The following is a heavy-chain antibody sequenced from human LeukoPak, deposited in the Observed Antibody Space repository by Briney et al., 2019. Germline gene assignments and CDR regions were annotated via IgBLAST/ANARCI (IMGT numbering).Heavy chain of an antibody. CDR2: ISSSGGAI. CDR1: GFTFSRYE. CDR3: AREGTGDRVFDY. Sequence: GGSLRLSCAASGFTFSRYEMSWFRQAPGKGLEWLSYISSSGGAIYYADSVKGRFTISRDNAKNSLYLQMNSLRVEDTAVYFCAREGTGDRVFDYWGQGTLVTVSS. V-gene: IGHV3-48*03. J-gene: IGHJ4*02. D-gene: IGHD7-27*01.